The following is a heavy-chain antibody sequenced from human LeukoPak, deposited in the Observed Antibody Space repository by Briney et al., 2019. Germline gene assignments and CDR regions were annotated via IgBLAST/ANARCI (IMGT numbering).Heavy chain of an antibody. CDR1: GGSFSGYY. CDR2: NNHSGSS. CDR3: ARVSLVTTADY. J-gene: IGHJ4*02. D-gene: IGHD4-17*01. Sequence: PSETLSLTCAVYGGSFSGYYWSWLRQPPGKGLEWIGENNHSGSSNYNPSLKSRVTISVDTSKNQCSLKLSSVTAADTAVYYCARVSLVTTADYWGQGTLVTVSS. V-gene: IGHV4-34*01.